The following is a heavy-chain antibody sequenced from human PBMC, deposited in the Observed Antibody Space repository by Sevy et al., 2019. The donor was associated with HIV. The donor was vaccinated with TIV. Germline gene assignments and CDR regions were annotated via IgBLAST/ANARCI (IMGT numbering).Heavy chain of an antibody. Sequence: ASVKVSCKVSRYSLSEISMHWVRQAPGKGLEWMGGFDPEDGETIYAQKFQGRVTMTEDTSTDTAYMELRRLKSEDTAVYYCATLDFWSDHPFYGTDVWGQGTTVTVSS. J-gene: IGHJ6*02. CDR3: ATLDFWSDHPFYGTDV. V-gene: IGHV1-24*01. CDR2: FDPEDGET. D-gene: IGHD3-3*01. CDR1: RYSLSEIS.